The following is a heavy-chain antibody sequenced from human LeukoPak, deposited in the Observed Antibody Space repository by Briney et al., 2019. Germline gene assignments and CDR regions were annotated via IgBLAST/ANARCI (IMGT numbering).Heavy chain of an antibody. V-gene: IGHV3-66*02. D-gene: IGHD4-23*01. CDR2: VYSSGSV. CDR3: AGGATVVTLDY. CDR1: GLIVTRNY. Sequence: GGSLRLSCAASGLIVTRNYMSWVRQAPGKGLEWVSVVYSSGSVFYSDSVKGRFTISRDNSKNTLNLQMTNLIPEDTAVYYCAGGATVVTLDYWGQGTLVTVSS. J-gene: IGHJ4*02.